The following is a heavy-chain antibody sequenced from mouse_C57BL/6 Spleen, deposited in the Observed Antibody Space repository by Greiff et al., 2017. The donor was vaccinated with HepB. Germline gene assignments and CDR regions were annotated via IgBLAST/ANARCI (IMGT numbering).Heavy chain of an antibody. CDR1: GYTFTSYW. V-gene: IGHV1-52*01. Sequence: QVQLRQPGAELVRPGSSVKLSCKASGYTFTSYWMHWVKQRPIQGLEWIGNIDPSDSETHYNQKFKDKATLTVDKSSSTAYMQLSSLTSEDSAVYYCARNTTVVAQDWYFDVWGTGTTVTVSS. CDR3: ARNTTVVAQDWYFDV. J-gene: IGHJ1*03. D-gene: IGHD1-1*01. CDR2: IDPSDSET.